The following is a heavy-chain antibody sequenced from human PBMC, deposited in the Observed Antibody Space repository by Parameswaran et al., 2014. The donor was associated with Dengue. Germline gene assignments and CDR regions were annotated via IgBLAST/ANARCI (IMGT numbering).Heavy chain of an antibody. V-gene: IGHV4-34*01. J-gene: IGHJ6*02. Sequence: WIRQPPGKGLEWIGEINHSGSTNCNPSLKSRVTISVDTSKNQFSLKLSSVTAADTAVYYCAQWNYYYYGMDVWGQGTTVTVSS. CDR2: INHSGST. D-gene: IGHD6-19*01. CDR3: AQWNYYYYGMDV.